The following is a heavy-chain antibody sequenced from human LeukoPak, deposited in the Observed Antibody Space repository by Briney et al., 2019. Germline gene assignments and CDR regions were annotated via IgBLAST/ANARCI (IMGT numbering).Heavy chain of an antibody. V-gene: IGHV3-74*01. CDR1: GFSFSTQR. D-gene: IGHD3-22*01. CDR3: AKVILGGYYDSSGYYEDY. CDR2: INIDERIT. J-gene: IGHJ4*02. Sequence: GGSLRLSCVASGFSFSTQRMHWVRQAPGKGLVWVSYINIDERITGYADSVKGRFTISRDNGKNTLYLQMNSLRAEDTAVYYCAKVILGGYYDSSGYYEDYWGQGTLVTVSS.